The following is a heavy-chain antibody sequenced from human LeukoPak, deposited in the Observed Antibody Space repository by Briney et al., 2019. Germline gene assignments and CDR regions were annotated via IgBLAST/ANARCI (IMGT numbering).Heavy chain of an antibody. CDR1: GFTFSSYG. CDR2: IRYDASNK. D-gene: IGHD2-2*01. V-gene: IGHV3-30*02. Sequence: GGSLRLSCAASGFTFSSYGLHWVRQAPGKGLEWVAFIRYDASNKYYTDSVKGRFIISRDNSKNTLYLQTNSLRAGDTSVYYCARVPGDYWGQGTLVTVSS. J-gene: IGHJ4*02. CDR3: ARVPGDY.